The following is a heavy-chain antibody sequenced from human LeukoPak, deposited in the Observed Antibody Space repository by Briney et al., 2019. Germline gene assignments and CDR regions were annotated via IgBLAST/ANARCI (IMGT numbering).Heavy chain of an antibody. V-gene: IGHV3-30*03. CDR2: ISYDGSNN. D-gene: IGHD3-10*01. CDR1: GFTFSSYG. J-gene: IGHJ6*02. CDR3: ARRWLGDPYGMDV. Sequence: GRSLRLSCAASGFTFSSYGMHWVRQAPGKGLEWVEAISYDGSNNFYADSVKGRFTISRDNSKDTLYLEINSLRGEDTATYYCARRWLGDPYGMDVWGQGTTVTVSS.